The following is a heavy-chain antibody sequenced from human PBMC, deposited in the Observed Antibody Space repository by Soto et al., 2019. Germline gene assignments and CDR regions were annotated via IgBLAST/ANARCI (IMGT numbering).Heavy chain of an antibody. V-gene: IGHV3-30-3*01. D-gene: IGHD1-26*01. J-gene: IGHJ1*01. CDR1: GFTFSSYA. Sequence: QVQVVQSGGGVVQPGRSLRLSCAASGFTFSSYAMHWVRQAPGKGLEWVAAISHDGNDKYYPDSVKGRFTISRDNSKNTLYLQLNSLRAEDTAVYYCARELGRGAYFQLWGQGTLVTVSS. CDR3: ARELGRGAYFQL. CDR2: ISHDGNDK.